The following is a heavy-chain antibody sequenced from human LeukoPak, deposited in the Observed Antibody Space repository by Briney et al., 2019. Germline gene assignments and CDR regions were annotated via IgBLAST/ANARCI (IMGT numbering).Heavy chain of an antibody. V-gene: IGHV1-69*13. D-gene: IGHD2/OR15-2a*01. CDR2: IIPIFGTA. CDR1: GGTFSNYV. Sequence: SVKVSCKPSGGTFSNYVISWVRQAPGQGLEWMGRIIPIFGTANYAQKFQGRVTINADEFTSTVYMELYSLTSEDTAVYYCAKDSAKKYDDYWGQGTLVTVSS. J-gene: IGHJ4*02. CDR3: AKDSAKKYDDY.